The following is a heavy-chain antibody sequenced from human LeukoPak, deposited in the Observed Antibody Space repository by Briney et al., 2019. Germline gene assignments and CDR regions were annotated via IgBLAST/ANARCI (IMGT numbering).Heavy chain of an antibody. CDR1: GGSISSYY. V-gene: IGHV4-59*08. CDR3: ARHPPPTYYDILTGIHSGMDV. Sequence: SETLSLTCTVSGGSISSYYWSWIRQPPGKGLEWMGYIYYSGSTNYNPSLKSRVTISVDTSKNQFSLKLSSVTAADTAVYYCARHPPPTYYDILTGIHSGMDVWGQGTTVTVSS. J-gene: IGHJ6*02. CDR2: IYYSGST. D-gene: IGHD3-9*01.